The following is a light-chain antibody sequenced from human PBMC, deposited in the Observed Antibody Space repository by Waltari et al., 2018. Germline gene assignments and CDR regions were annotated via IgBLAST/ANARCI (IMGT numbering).Light chain of an antibody. CDR1: QSVLYTPNNKNY. CDR3: QQYFTSPSLT. V-gene: IGKV4-1*01. CDR2: WAS. Sequence: DIVMTQSPDTLTVSLGERSTLNCKTSQSVLYTPNNKNYLGWYQQKPGQPPTLLIYWASTRDSGVPDRFIGSGSGTDFTLTINSLQAEDVAVYYCQQYFTSPSLTFGGGTKVEI. J-gene: IGKJ4*01.